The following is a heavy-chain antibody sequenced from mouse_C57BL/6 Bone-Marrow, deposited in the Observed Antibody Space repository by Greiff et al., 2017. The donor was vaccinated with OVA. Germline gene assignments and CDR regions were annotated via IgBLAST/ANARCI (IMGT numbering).Heavy chain of an antibody. D-gene: IGHD4-1*01. CDR2: INPCNGGT. Sequence: VQLQQPGTELVKPGASVTLSCKASGYTFTSYWMHWVQQRPGQGLEWIGNINPCNGGTNYNEKFKSKATLTVDKSSITAYMQLSSLTSEDSAVDDCARFRGTYFDDWGQGTTRTVSS. J-gene: IGHJ2*01. V-gene: IGHV1-53*01. CDR3: ARFRGTYFDD. CDR1: GYTFTSYW.